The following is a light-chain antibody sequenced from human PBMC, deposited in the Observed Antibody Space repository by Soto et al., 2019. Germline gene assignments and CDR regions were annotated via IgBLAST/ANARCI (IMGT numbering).Light chain of an antibody. CDR2: AAS. J-gene: IGKJ1*01. CDR3: QQSYSTPPT. CDR1: QSISSY. Sequence: DIQMTQSPSSLSASVGDRVTITCRASQSISSYLNWYQQKPGKAPKLLIYAASSLQSGVPSTFSASGSGTDFTLTISSLQPEDFATYDCQQSYSTPPTFGQGTKVEIK. V-gene: IGKV1-39*01.